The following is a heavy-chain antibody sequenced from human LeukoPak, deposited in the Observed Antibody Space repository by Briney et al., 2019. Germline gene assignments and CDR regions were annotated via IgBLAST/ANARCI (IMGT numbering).Heavy chain of an antibody. CDR2: ISYSGGYT. J-gene: IGHJ4*02. D-gene: IGHD1-14*01. V-gene: IGHV3-23*01. CDR1: GFTFSKHV. CDR3: AKDRTPSVSAGDYFDS. Sequence: GGSLRLSCAASGFTFSKHVMSWVRQAPGKGLEWASGISYSGGYTYYADSVKGRFTVSRDNSKNTLYLQMNSLRDGDTAIYYCAKDRTPSVSAGDYFDSWGQGTLVTVSS.